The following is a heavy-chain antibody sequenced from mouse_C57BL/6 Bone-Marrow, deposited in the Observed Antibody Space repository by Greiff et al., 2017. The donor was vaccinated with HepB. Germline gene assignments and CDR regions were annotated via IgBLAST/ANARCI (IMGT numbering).Heavy chain of an antibody. CDR1: GYTFTSYG. Sequence: VKLVESGAELARPGASVKLSCKASGYTFTSYGISWVKQRTGQGLEWIGEIYPRSGHNYYNEKFKGKATLTADKSSSTAYMELRSLTSEDSAGYFWARGEGTTVVAPRWGQGTTLTVSS. CDR2: IYPRSGHN. J-gene: IGHJ2*01. V-gene: IGHV1-81*01. CDR3: ARGEGTTVVAPR. D-gene: IGHD1-1*01.